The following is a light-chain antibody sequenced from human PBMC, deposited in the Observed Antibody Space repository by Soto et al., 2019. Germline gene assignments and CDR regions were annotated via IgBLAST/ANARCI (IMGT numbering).Light chain of an antibody. Sequence: DIQMTQSPSTLSASVGDRGTITCRASQSISSWLAWYQQKPGKAPKLLIYDASTLEGGVPSRFSGSGSGTEFTLTISSLQPDDFAIYYCQQYDTNSGTFGQGTKLEIK. CDR2: DAS. CDR1: QSISSW. CDR3: QQYDTNSGT. J-gene: IGKJ2*01. V-gene: IGKV1-5*01.